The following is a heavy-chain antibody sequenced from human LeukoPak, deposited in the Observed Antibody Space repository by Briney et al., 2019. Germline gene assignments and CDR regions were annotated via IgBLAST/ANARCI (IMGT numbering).Heavy chain of an antibody. CDR2: IIPILGIA. CDR3: AREGRVVEMATGEYFQH. CDR1: GGTFSSYT. V-gene: IGHV1-69*04. D-gene: IGHD5-24*01. Sequence: SVKVSCKAPGGTFSSYTISWVRQAPGQGLEWMGRIIPILGIANYAQKFQGRVTITTDKSTSTAYMELSSLRSEDTAVYYCAREGRVVEMATGEYFQHWGQGTLVTVSS. J-gene: IGHJ1*01.